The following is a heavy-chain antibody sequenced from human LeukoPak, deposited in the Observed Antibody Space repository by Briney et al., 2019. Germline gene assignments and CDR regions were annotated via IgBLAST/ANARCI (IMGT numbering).Heavy chain of an antibody. V-gene: IGHV4-34*01. Sequence: SETLSLTCAVYGGSFSGYYWSWIRQPPGKGLEWIGEINHSGSTNYNPSLKSRVTISVDTSKNQFSLKLSSVTAADTAVYYCARLKRWLAHFDYRGQGTLVTVSS. CDR2: INHSGST. CDR3: ARLKRWLAHFDY. J-gene: IGHJ4*02. D-gene: IGHD6-19*01. CDR1: GGSFSGYY.